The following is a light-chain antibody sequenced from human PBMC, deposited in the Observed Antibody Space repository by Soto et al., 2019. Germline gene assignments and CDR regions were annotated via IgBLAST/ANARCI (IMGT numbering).Light chain of an antibody. CDR2: RGS. CDR1: QNFRCNE. CDR3: QDYGTSAPWT. V-gene: IGKV3-20*01. J-gene: IGKJ1*01. Sequence: EVVLTQSPGTLSLSPGERATLSCRASQNFRCNELAWYQQKPGQAPRLLIYRGSTRATGVPDRFSGRGSGTDFTLIISRLEPEDFAVYYCQDYGTSAPWTFGQGTKVEIK.